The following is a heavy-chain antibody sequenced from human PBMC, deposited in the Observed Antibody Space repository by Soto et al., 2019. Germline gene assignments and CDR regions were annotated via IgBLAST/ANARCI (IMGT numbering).Heavy chain of an antibody. Sequence: SETLSLTCTVSGGSISSSSYYWGWIRQPPGKGLEWIGSIYYSGGTYYNPSLKSRVTISVDTSKNQFSLKLSSVTAADTAVYYCARAYCSSTSCYEAPNWFDPWGQGTLVTVSS. J-gene: IGHJ5*02. D-gene: IGHD2-2*01. CDR3: ARAYCSSTSCYEAPNWFDP. CDR2: IYYSGGT. CDR1: GGSISSSSYY. V-gene: IGHV4-39*01.